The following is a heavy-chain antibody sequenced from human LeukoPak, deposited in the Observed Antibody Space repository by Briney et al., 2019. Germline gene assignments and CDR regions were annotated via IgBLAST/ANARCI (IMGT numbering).Heavy chain of an antibody. V-gene: IGHV3-30*02. CDR2: IRSDGSDK. CDR1: GFTFSSYG. CDR3: AKSQVTGWYDFDY. Sequence: GGSLRLSCAASGFTFSSYGMNWVRQAPGKGLEWVASIRSDGSDKKYADSVKGQFTISRDNSESTLNLQMNSLRPEDTAVYYCAKSQVTGWYDFDYWGQGTLVIVSS. D-gene: IGHD6-19*01. J-gene: IGHJ4*02.